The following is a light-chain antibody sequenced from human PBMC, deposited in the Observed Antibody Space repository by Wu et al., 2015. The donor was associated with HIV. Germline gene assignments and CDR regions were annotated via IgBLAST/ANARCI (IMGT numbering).Light chain of an antibody. V-gene: IGKV1-5*03. CDR2: KAS. CDR3: QQYNSYSVT. Sequence: DIKMTQSPSTLSASVGDRVIITCRASQTISHWLAWYQQKPGKAPKLLIYKASNLENGVPSRFSGSGSGTEFTLTISSLQPDDFATYYYQQYNSYSVTFGGGTKVEIK. J-gene: IGKJ4*01. CDR1: QTISHW.